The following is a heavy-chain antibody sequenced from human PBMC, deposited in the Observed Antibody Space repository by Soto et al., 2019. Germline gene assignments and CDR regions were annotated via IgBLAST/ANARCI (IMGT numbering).Heavy chain of an antibody. CDR2: IIPLFDTA. Sequence: ASVKISCKASGGTFSNYAVIWVRQAPGQGLQWMGGIIPLFDTANYAQKFQGRVTITADESTSTAYMELSSLRSEDTAMYYCARGLVAVAGVGYSYYSLDGCGQLNTVTVCS. CDR1: GGTFSNYA. J-gene: IGHJ6*03. V-gene: IGHV1-69*13. CDR3: ARGLVAVAGVGYSYYSLDG. D-gene: IGHD6-19*01.